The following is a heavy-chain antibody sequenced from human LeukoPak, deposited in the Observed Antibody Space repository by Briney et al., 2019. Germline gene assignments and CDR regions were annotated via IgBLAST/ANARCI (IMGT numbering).Heavy chain of an antibody. CDR3: AIDSLGGHGMVRGVILYYYYWMDV. V-gene: IGHV1-2*06. CDR2: INPNSGGT. Sequence: GASVKVSCKASGYTFTGYYMRWVRQAPGQGLEWMGRINPNSGGTNYAQKFQGRVTMTRDTSISTAYMELSRLRSDDTAVYYCAIDSLGGHGMVRGVILYYYYWMDVWGKGTTVTVSS. D-gene: IGHD3-10*01. CDR1: GYTFTGYY. J-gene: IGHJ6*01.